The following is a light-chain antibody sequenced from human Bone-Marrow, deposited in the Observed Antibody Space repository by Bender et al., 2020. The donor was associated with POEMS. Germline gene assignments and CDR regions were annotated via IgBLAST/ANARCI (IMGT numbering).Light chain of an antibody. J-gene: IGLJ2*01. CDR3: AAWDDSLSGNVV. CDR2: NDN. V-gene: IGLV1-44*01. Sequence: QSVLTQPPSASGTPGQRVTISCSGGSSNIGAHAVNWYQHLPGTAPKLLIYNDNQRPSGVPHRFSGSKSGTSASLAISGLQSADEADYYCAAWDDSLSGNVVFGGGTKLTVL. CDR1: SSNIGAHA.